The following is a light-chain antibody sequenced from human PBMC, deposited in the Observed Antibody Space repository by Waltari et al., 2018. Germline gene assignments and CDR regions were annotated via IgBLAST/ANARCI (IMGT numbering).Light chain of an antibody. CDR1: SSDVGCYNY. Sequence: QSALTQPRSVSGSPGQSVTISCTGTSSDVGCYNYASWYQHHPGKAPKCMISDVTRRPSGVPDRFSGSKSGNTASLTISGLQAEDEADYYCGSYAGSYSWVFGGGTKVTVL. CDR3: GSYAGSYSWV. J-gene: IGLJ3*02. CDR2: DVT. V-gene: IGLV2-11*01.